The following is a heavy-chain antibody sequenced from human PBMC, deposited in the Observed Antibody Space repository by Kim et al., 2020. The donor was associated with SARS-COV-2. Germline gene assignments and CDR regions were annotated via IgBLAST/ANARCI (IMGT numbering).Heavy chain of an antibody. V-gene: IGHV1-18*04. D-gene: IGHD3-10*01. CDR1: GYTFTSYG. Sequence: ASVKVSCKASGYTFTSYGISWVRQAPGQGLEWMGWISAYNGNTNYAQKLQGRVTMTTDTSTSTAYMELRSLRSDDTAVYYCAMGAMAVRGEGYWFDPWGQGTLVTVSS. CDR3: AMGAMAVRGEGYWFDP. CDR2: ISAYNGNT. J-gene: IGHJ5*02.